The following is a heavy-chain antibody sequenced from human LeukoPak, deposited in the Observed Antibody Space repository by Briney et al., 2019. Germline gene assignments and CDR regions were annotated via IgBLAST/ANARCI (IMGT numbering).Heavy chain of an antibody. V-gene: IGHV4-59*06. D-gene: IGHD2-2*01. Sequence: SETLSLTCTVSGGSISSYYWSWIRQHPGKGLEWIGYIYYSGSTYYNPSLKSRVTISVDTSKNQFSLKLSSVTAADTAVYYCARREGYCSSTSCPTAFDYWGQGTLVTVSS. CDR2: IYYSGST. CDR1: GGSISSYY. CDR3: ARREGYCSSTSCPTAFDY. J-gene: IGHJ4*02.